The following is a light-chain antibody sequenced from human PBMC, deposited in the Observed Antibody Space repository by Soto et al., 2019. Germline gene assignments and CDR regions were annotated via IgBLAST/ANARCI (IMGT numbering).Light chain of an antibody. Sequence: QSVLTQPASLSGSPGQSITISCSGTSRDIGAYNLVPWYQQLPGKAPKLLIYEVRSRPSGISYRFSGSKSGTTASLTISSLLPEDEADYYCSAYTSRSTLVFGGGTKLTVL. V-gene: IGLV2-14*01. J-gene: IGLJ2*01. CDR3: SAYTSRSTLV. CDR1: SRDIGAYNL. CDR2: EVR.